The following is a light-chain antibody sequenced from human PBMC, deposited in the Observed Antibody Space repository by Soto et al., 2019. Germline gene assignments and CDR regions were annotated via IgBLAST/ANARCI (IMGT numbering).Light chain of an antibody. V-gene: IGKV3-20*01. CDR1: QSVSSSY. J-gene: IGKJ1*01. CDR2: GAS. Sequence: EIVVTQSPGTLSCSPGERATLSFRASQSVSSSYLAWYQQKPGQAPRLLIYGASSRATGIPDRFSGSGSGTDFTLTISRLEPADFAVYYCQQYGSSPWTFGQGTKVDI. CDR3: QQYGSSPWT.